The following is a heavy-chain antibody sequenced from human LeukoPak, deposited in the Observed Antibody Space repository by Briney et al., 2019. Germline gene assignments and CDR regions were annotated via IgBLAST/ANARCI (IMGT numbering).Heavy chain of an antibody. CDR1: GYTFTSYG. J-gene: IGHJ4*02. CDR2: IIPILGIA. V-gene: IGHV1-69*04. D-gene: IGHD1-26*01. CDR3: ARDRLSSGSYYQIDY. Sequence: GASVKVSCKASGYTFTSYGISWVQQAPGQGLEWMGRIIPILGIANYAQKFQGRVTITADKSTSTAYMEPSSLRSEGTAVYYCARDRLSSGSYYQIDYWGQGTLVTVSS.